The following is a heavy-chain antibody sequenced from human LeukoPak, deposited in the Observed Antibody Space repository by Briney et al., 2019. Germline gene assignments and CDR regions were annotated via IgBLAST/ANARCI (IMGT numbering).Heavy chain of an antibody. CDR2: INEDGSYK. Sequence: PGGSLRLSCAVSGFTFTSYWMSWVRQAPGKGLEWVANINEDGSYKYHADSVKGRLTISRDNSKNTLYLQMNGLRAEDTAVYYCAKDWVEGYYYDSSGWAPNWGQGTLVTVSS. D-gene: IGHD3-22*01. CDR3: AKDWVEGYYYDSSGWAPN. J-gene: IGHJ4*02. V-gene: IGHV3-7*03. CDR1: GFTFTSYW.